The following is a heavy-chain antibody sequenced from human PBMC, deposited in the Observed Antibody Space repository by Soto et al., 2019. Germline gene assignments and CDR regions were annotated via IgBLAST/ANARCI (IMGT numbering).Heavy chain of an antibody. V-gene: IGHV4-30-4*01. CDR1: GGSISSGDYY. J-gene: IGHJ5*02. CDR2: IYYSGST. Sequence: QVQLQESGPGLVKPSQTLSLTCTVSGGSISSGDYYWSWIRQPPGKGLEWIGYIYYSGSTYYNPSLKSRVTISVDTSKNQFSLKLSSVTAADTAVYYCARELLWFGELLVNWFDPWGQGTLVTVSS. CDR3: ARELLWFGELLVNWFDP. D-gene: IGHD3-10*01.